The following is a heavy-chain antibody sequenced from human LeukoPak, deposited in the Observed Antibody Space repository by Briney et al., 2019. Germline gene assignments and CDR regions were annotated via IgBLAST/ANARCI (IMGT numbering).Heavy chain of an antibody. D-gene: IGHD6-6*01. Sequence: SETLSLTCTVSGGSISSSGYYWGWLRQPPGKGLEWIGSIYYSGSTYYNPSLKSRVTISVDTSKNQFSLKLNSVTAADTAVYYCARKEGPSIAARPIVNWGQETLVTVSS. CDR2: IYYSGST. V-gene: IGHV4-39*07. CDR1: GGSISSSGYY. J-gene: IGHJ4*02. CDR3: ARKEGPSIAARPIVN.